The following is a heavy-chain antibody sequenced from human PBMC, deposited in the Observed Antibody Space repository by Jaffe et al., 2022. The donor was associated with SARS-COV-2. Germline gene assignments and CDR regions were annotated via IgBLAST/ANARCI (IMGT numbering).Heavy chain of an antibody. Sequence: QGQLVESGGGVAQPGGSLRLSCAASGFTFSSYAMHWVRQPPGKGLEWVGEISYDGGNKYYADSVRGRFTISRDKDTLYLQMNSLTIEDTAVYYCVRDRSTVWGQGTLVTVSS. CDR2: ISYDGGNK. J-gene: IGHJ4*02. CDR3: VRDRSTV. V-gene: IGHV3-30*04. CDR1: GFTFSSYA.